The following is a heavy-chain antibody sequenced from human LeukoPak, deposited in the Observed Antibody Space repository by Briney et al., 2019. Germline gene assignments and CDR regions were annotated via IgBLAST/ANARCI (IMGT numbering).Heavy chain of an antibody. V-gene: IGHV1-69*06. CDR1: GGTFSSYA. Sequence: SVKVSCKASGGTFSSYAISWVRQAPGQGLEWMGGIIPIFGTANYAQKFQGRVTITAGKSTSTAYMELSSLRSEDTAVYFCARELYDSSGYYFSRALFWGQGTLVTVSS. J-gene: IGHJ4*02. D-gene: IGHD3-22*01. CDR3: ARELYDSSGYYFSRALF. CDR2: IIPIFGTA.